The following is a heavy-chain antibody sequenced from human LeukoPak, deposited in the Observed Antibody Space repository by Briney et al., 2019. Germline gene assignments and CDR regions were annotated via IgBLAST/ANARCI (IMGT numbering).Heavy chain of an antibody. CDR2: IIPIFGTA. V-gene: IGHV1-69*06. Sequence: GASVNVSCKASGGTSSSYAISWVRQAPGQGLEWMGGIIPIFGTANYAQKFQGRVTITADKSTSTAYMELSSLRSEDTAVYYCARDMTTVWGDTITPGNLWGQGTLVTVSS. D-gene: IGHD4-17*01. J-gene: IGHJ5*02. CDR1: GGTSSSYA. CDR3: ARDMTTVWGDTITPGNL.